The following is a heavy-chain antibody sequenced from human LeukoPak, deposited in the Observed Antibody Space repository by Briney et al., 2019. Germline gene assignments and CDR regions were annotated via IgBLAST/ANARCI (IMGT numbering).Heavy chain of an antibody. J-gene: IGHJ4*02. CDR2: ISGSGNST. V-gene: IGHV3-23*01. D-gene: IGHD1-26*01. CDR3: AKTLVGATSGPDYYFVS. Sequence: AGGSLRLSCAASGFTFINCAMAWVRQAPGKGLEWVSAISGSGNSTYYPDSVKGRFSISRDNSKNTLYLQISSLRAEDTAVYYCAKTLVGATSGPDYYFVSWGQGTLVTVSS. CDR1: GFTFINCA.